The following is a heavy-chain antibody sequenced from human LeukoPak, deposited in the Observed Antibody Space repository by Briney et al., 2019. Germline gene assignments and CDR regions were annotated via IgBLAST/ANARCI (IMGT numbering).Heavy chain of an antibody. J-gene: IGHJ5*02. CDR2: IYHSGST. CDR1: GYSISSGYY. D-gene: IGHD2-2*01. V-gene: IGHV4-38-2*02. CDR3: ARGSPVVPAATGGLDP. Sequence: PSETLSLTCTVSGYSISSGYYWGWIRQPPGKGLEWIGSIYHSGSTYYNPSLKSRVTISVDRSKNQFSLKLSSVTAADTAVYYCARGSPVVPAATGGLDPWGQGTLVTVSS.